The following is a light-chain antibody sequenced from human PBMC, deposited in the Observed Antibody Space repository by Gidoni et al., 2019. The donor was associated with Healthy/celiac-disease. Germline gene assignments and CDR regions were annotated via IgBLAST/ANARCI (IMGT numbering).Light chain of an antibody. Sequence: QSVLTQPPSVSGAPGQRVPISCPGSSSNIGAGYDVHWYQQLPATAPKLLIYGNSNRPSGVPDRFSGSKSGTSASLAITGLQAEDEADYYCQSYDSSLSQVFGGGTKLTVL. CDR3: QSYDSSLSQV. CDR1: SSNIGAGYD. J-gene: IGLJ3*02. CDR2: GNS. V-gene: IGLV1-40*01.